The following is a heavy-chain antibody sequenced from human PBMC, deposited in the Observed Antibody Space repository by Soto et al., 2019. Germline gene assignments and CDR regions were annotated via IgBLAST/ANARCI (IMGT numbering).Heavy chain of an antibody. CDR2: IYPGDSDT. D-gene: IGHD3-22*01. CDR1: GYSFTSYW. V-gene: IGHV5-51*01. Sequence: GESLKISCKGSGYSFTSYWIGWVRQIPGKGLEWMGIIYPGDSDTRYSPSFQGQVTISADKSISTAYLQWSSLKASDTAMYYCASSYYYDSSGYSLDYWGQGTLVTVSS. J-gene: IGHJ4*02. CDR3: ASSYYYDSSGYSLDY.